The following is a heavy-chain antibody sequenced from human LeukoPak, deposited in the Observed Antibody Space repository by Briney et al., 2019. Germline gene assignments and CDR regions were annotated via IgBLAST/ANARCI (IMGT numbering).Heavy chain of an antibody. CDR3: ARRSGVAVAGAFDY. CDR1: GFTFSSYG. V-gene: IGHV3-23*01. J-gene: IGHJ4*02. D-gene: IGHD6-19*01. Sequence: GGSLRLSCAASGFTFSSYGMNWVRQAPGKGLEWVSGISPSGGTTYYTDSVKGRFTISRDNSKHTVSLQMNSLRGEDTAVYFCARRSGVAVAGAFDYWGQGTLVTVSS. CDR2: ISPSGGTT.